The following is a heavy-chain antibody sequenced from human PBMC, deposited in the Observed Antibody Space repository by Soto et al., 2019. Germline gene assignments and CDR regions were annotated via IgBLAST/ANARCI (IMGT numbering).Heavy chain of an antibody. Sequence: PGRSLRLSGAASGFSFSDYYMSWIRQAPGKGLEWVSYISSSGSTIYYADSVKGRFTISRDNAKNSMYLQMNSMRAEDTAVYYCARDRPVDSSGSPWGQGTLVTVSS. CDR3: ARDRPVDSSGSP. V-gene: IGHV3-11*01. J-gene: IGHJ5*02. D-gene: IGHD3-22*01. CDR2: ISSSGSTI. CDR1: GFSFSDYY.